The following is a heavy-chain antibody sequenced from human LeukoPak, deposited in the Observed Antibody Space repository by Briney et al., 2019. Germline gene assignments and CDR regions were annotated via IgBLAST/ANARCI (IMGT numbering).Heavy chain of an antibody. CDR2: INPNSRGT. D-gene: IGHD6-19*01. Sequence: GASVKVSCKASGYTFTGYYMHWVRQAPGQGLEWMGWINPNSRGTNYAQKFQGRVTMTRDTSISTAYMELSRLRSDDTAVYYCARSGSSGWYQPSRYWGQGTLVTVSS. J-gene: IGHJ4*02. V-gene: IGHV1-2*02. CDR1: GYTFTGYY. CDR3: ARSGSSGWYQPSRY.